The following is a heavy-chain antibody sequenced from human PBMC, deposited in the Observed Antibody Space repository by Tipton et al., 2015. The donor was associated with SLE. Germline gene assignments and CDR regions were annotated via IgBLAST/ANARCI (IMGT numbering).Heavy chain of an antibody. J-gene: IGHJ4*02. CDR2: IKQDGSEK. V-gene: IGHV3-7*01. CDR1: GFTFSSYW. CDR3: ARGDRWLQFLLDY. D-gene: IGHD5-24*01. Sequence: SLRLSCAASGFTFSSYWMSWVRQAPGKGLEWVANIKQDGSEKYYVDSVKGRFTISRDNAKNSLYLQMNSLRAEDTAVYYCARGDRWLQFLLDYWGQGTLVTVSS.